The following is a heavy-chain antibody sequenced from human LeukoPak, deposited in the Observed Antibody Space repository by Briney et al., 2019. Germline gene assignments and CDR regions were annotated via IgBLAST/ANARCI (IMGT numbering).Heavy chain of an antibody. CDR3: VKDWGVLPDYTADGFDI. D-gene: IGHD3-10*01. V-gene: IGHV3-23*01. J-gene: IGHJ3*02. CDR2: ISGSGGNT. CDR1: GFTFNSYA. Sequence: TGGSLRLSCAASGFTFNSYAMSWVRQAPGKGLEWVSGISGSGGNTYYAASVRGRFAISRDNSQNTLHLQMNSLRLEDTAVYYCVKDWGVLPDYTADGFDIWGPGTMVTVSS.